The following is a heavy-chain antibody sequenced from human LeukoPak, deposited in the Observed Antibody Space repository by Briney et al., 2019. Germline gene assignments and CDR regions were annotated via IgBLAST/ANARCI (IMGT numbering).Heavy chain of an antibody. CDR1: GFTFSSYW. J-gene: IGHJ6*03. Sequence: NTGGSLRLSCAASGFTFSSYWMSWVRQAPGKGLEWVSSISSSSSYIYYADSVKGRFTISRDNAKNSLYLQMNSLRAEDTAVYYCATLAIPTHYYYMDVWGKGTTVTVSS. D-gene: IGHD2-2*02. CDR2: ISSSSSYI. V-gene: IGHV3-21*01. CDR3: ATLAIPTHYYYMDV.